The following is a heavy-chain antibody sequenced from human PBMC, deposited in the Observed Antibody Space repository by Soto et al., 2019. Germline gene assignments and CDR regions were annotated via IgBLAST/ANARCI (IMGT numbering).Heavy chain of an antibody. D-gene: IGHD6-19*01. CDR1: GFTFSSYS. CDR3: AGALDIAVARGWYFDL. J-gene: IGHJ2*01. CDR2: ISSSSSYI. V-gene: IGHV3-21*01. Sequence: EVQLVESGGGLVKPGGSLRLSCAASGFTFSSYSMNWVRQAPGKGLEWVSSISSSSSYIYYADSVKGRFTISRDNAKNSLYLQMNSLRAEDTAVYYCAGALDIAVARGWYFDLWGRGTLVTVSS.